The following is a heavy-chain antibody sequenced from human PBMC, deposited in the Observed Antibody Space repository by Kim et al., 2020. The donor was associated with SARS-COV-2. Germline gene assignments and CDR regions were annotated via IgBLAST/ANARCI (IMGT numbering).Heavy chain of an antibody. CDR3: ARLQLRRFTFFGLVEKGNWCDP. D-gene: IGHD3-3*01. J-gene: IGHJ5*02. Sequence: SETLSLTCTVSGGSISSSSYYWGWIRQPPGKGLEWIASIYYSGSTYYNPSLKSRVTISVDTSNNQFSLKLSSVTAADTAVYYCARLQLRRFTFFGLVEKGNWCDPLGQGTLVTVSS. CDR1: GGSISSSSYY. CDR2: IYYSGST. V-gene: IGHV4-39*01.